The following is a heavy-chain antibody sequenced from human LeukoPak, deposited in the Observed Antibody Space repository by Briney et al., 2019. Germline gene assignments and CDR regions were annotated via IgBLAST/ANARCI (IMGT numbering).Heavy chain of an antibody. D-gene: IGHD3-10*01. CDR3: VKSGSYYNEPYYFDY. Sequence: PGGSLRLSCSASGFTFSRYAMHWVRQAPGKGLEYVSGISSNGGSTYYADSVKGRFTISRDNSKNTLYLQMSSLRAEDTVVYYCVKSGSYYNEPYYFDYWGQGTLVTVSS. J-gene: IGHJ4*02. V-gene: IGHV3-64D*06. CDR1: GFTFSRYA. CDR2: ISSNGGST.